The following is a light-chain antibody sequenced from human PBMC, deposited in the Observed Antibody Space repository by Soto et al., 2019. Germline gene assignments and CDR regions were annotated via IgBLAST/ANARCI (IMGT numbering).Light chain of an antibody. CDR2: RNN. Sequence: QSVLTQPPSASGTPGQRVTMSCSGSSSNIGRNTVNWYQQLPGTAPKLLIYRNNQRPSGVPDRFSGSKSGTSGSLAISGLQSEDEADYYCAVWDDSLNGPVFGGGTQLTV. CDR1: SSNIGRNT. J-gene: IGLJ2*01. CDR3: AVWDDSLNGPV. V-gene: IGLV1-44*01.